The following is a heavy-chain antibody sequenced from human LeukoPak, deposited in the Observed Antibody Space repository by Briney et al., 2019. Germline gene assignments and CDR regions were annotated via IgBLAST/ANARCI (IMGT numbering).Heavy chain of an antibody. J-gene: IGHJ4*02. CDR1: GFTFSSYG. D-gene: IGHD2-2*01. CDR3: AKDAPFQLRSAYYFDY. CDR2: IRYDGSNK. Sequence: PGGSLRLSCAASGFTFSSYGMHWVRQAPGKGLEWVAFIRYDGSNKYYADSVKGRFTISRDNSKNTLYLQMNSLRAEDTAVYYCAKDAPFQLRSAYYFDYWGQGTLVTVSS. V-gene: IGHV3-30*02.